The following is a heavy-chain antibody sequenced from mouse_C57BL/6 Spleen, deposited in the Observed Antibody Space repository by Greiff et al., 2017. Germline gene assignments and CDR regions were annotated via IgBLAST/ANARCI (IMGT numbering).Heavy chain of an antibody. Sequence: VQLVESGPGLVAPSPSLSITCTVSGFSLTSYGVDWVRQSPGKGLEWLGVIWGVGSTNYNSTLKSRLSISKDNSKSPVFFKMNSLQTDDTAMYYCATFNWDGFAYWGQGTLVTVSA. CDR2: IWGVGST. CDR3: ATFNWDGFAY. D-gene: IGHD4-1*02. V-gene: IGHV2-6*01. CDR1: GFSLTSYG. J-gene: IGHJ3*01.